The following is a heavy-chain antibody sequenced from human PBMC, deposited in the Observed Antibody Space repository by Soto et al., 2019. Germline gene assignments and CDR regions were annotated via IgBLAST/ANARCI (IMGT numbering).Heavy chain of an antibody. CDR3: ARETVAGTTGFDY. V-gene: IGHV1-18*01. D-gene: IGHD6-19*01. CDR2: ISAYNGNT. CDR1: GYTFTSYG. Sequence: QVQLVQSGAEVKKPGASVKVSCKASGYTFTSYGISWVRQAPGQGLEWMGWISAYNGNTKYAQKLQGRVTMTTDTPTNTAYMGLRGLRSEETGVYYWARETVAGTTGFDYWGQGTLVTVSS. J-gene: IGHJ4*02.